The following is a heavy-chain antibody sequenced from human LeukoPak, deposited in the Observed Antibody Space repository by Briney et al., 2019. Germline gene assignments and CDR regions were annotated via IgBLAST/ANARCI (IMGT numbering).Heavy chain of an antibody. J-gene: IGHJ6*04. Sequence: GGSLRLFCAASGFTFNSYAMHWVRQAPGKGLEWVAVISYDGSNKYYADSVKGRFTISRDNSKNTLYLQMNSLGAEDTAVYYCAREPAPIVVVPAASRYYYYYYGMDVWGNGTTVTVSS. CDR2: ISYDGSNK. CDR3: AREPAPIVVVPAASRYYYYYYGMDV. D-gene: IGHD2-2*01. V-gene: IGHV3-30*04. CDR1: GFTFNSYA.